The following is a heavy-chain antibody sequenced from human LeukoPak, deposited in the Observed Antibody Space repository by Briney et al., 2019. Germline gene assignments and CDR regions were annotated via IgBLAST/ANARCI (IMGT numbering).Heavy chain of an antibody. J-gene: IGHJ4*02. V-gene: IGHV3-23*01. CDR3: AKGSYPAYYFDY. CDR2: ISGSGGST. CDR1: GFTFSSYA. D-gene: IGHD1-26*01. Sequence: GGSLRLSCAASGFTFSSYAMNWVRQAPGKGLEWVSAISGSGGSTYYADSVKGRFTISRDNSKNTLYLQMNSLRAEDTAVYYCAKGSYPAYYFDYWGQGTLVTVSS.